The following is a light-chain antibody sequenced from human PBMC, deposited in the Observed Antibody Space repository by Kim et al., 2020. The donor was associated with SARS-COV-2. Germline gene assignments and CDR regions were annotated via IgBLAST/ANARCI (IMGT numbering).Light chain of an antibody. V-gene: IGLV6-57*03. Sequence: TVTISCTRSSGNIAVNHLQWYQQRPGSAPTTVIYEHDQRPFGVPGRFSGSIDSSSNSASLTISGLKTEDEADYYCQSYDSSSHVVFGGGTQLTVL. CDR1: SGNIAVNH. J-gene: IGLJ2*01. CDR3: QSYDSSSHVV. CDR2: EHD.